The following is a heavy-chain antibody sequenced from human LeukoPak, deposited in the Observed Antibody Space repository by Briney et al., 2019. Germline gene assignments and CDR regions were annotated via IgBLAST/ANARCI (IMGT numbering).Heavy chain of an antibody. CDR1: GYTFTSYG. D-gene: IGHD2-8*01. CDR3: AXXXXXXXXXXXXXALFAHTNEYYYYMDV. CDR2: ISAYNGKT. Sequence: ASVKVSCKASGYTFTSYGISWVRQAPGQGLEWMGWISAYNGKTNYAQKFQGRVTMTRDTPISTAYMELSRLRSDDTAVYYSAXXXXXXXXXXXXXALFAHTNEYYYYMDVWGKGTTVTVSS. J-gene: IGHJ6*03. V-gene: IGHV1-18*01.